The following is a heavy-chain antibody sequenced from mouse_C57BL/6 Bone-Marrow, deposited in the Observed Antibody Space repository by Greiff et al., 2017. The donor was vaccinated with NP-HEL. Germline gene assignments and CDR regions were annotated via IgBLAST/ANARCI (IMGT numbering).Heavy chain of an antibody. CDR1: GYTFTNYW. Sequence: VQLQQSGAELVRPGTSVKMSCKASGYTFTNYWIGWAKQRPGHGLEWIGEFYPGGGYTNYNEQFKGKATLTSDESSSTAYMQFSSLTSEDSAIYYCASVRRGWFDYWGQGTTLTVSS. CDR2: FYPGGGYT. CDR3: ASVRRGWFDY. V-gene: IGHV1-63*01. J-gene: IGHJ2*01.